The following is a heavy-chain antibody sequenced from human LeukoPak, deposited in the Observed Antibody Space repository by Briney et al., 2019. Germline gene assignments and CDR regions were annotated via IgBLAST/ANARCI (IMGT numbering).Heavy chain of an antibody. D-gene: IGHD3-22*01. CDR1: GFTFSSYS. Sequence: GGSLRLSCAASGFTFSSYSMDWVRQAPGKGLEWVSSISSSSSYIYYADSVKGRFTISRDNAKNSLYLQMNSLRAEDTAVYYCAREPYDSSGYYFDYWGQGTLVTVSS. CDR3: AREPYDSSGYYFDY. CDR2: ISSSSSYI. V-gene: IGHV3-21*01. J-gene: IGHJ4*02.